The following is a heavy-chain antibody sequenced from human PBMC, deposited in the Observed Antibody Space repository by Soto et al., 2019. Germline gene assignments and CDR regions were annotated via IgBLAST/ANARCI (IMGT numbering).Heavy chain of an antibody. CDR2: ISYDGSNK. V-gene: IGHV3-30-3*01. Sequence: GGSLRLSCAASGFTFSSYAMHWVRQAPGKGLEWVAVISYDGSNKYYADSVKGRFTISRDNSKNTLYLQMDNLRDEDTAIYYCAREVGAPSGWLDPWGQGTQVTVSS. CDR3: AREVGAPSGWLDP. D-gene: IGHD1-26*01. J-gene: IGHJ5*02. CDR1: GFTFSSYA.